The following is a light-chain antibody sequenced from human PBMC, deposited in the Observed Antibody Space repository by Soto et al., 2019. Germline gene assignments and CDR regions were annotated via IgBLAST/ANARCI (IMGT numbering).Light chain of an antibody. CDR1: QSVSSK. Sequence: ETVMTQSPATLSVSPGEGATLSCKASQSVSSKLAWYQQKPGQAPRVLLYGAFTRATGIPARFSGSGSGTEFTLTISGLQSEDFAVYYCLQYNDWPFTFGHGTKLEIK. J-gene: IGKJ2*01. CDR3: LQYNDWPFT. CDR2: GAF. V-gene: IGKV3-15*01.